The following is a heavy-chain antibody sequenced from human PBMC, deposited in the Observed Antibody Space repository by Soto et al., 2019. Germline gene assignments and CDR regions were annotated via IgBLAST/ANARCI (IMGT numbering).Heavy chain of an antibody. CDR1: GFTFSSYA. D-gene: IGHD6-6*01. CDR3: ARARDSSSPYNWFDP. J-gene: IGHJ5*02. Sequence: GGSLRLSCAASGFTFSSYAMHWVRQAPGKGLEWVAVISYDGSNKYYADSVKGRFTISRDNSKNTLYLQMNSLRAEDTAVYYCARARDSSSPYNWFDPWGQGTPVTVSS. CDR2: ISYDGSNK. V-gene: IGHV3-30-3*01.